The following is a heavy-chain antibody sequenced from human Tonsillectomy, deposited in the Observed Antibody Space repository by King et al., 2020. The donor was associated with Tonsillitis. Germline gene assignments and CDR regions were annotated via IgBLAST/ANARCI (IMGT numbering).Heavy chain of an antibody. J-gene: IGHJ4*02. CDR2: IYHSGNT. CDR1: GGSISTSNW. D-gene: IGHD4-23*01. Sequence: QLQESGPGLVKPSGTLSLTCAVSGGSISTSNWWSWVRQPPGKGLEWIGEIYHSGNTNYNPSLKSRLTISVDKSKKQFSLKLSSVTAADTAVYYCARVSYGGNNFDNWGQGILVTVSS. CDR3: ARVSYGGNNFDN. V-gene: IGHV4-4*02.